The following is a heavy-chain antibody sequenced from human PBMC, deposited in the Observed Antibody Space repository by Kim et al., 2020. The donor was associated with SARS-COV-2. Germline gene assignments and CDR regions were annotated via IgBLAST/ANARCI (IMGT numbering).Heavy chain of an antibody. D-gene: IGHD5-18*01. Sequence: SETLSLTCTVSGGSISSYYWSWIRQPPGKGLEWIGYIYYSGSTNYNPSLKSRVTISVDTSKNQFSLKLSSVTAADTAVYYCARAPEGYSYGYLGFASGYYYGMDVWGQGTTVTVSS. J-gene: IGHJ6*02. CDR1: GGSISSYY. V-gene: IGHV4-59*01. CDR3: ARAPEGYSYGYLGFASGYYYGMDV. CDR2: IYYSGST.